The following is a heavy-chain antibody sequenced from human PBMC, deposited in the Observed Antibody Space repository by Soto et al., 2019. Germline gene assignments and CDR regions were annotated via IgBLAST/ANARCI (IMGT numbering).Heavy chain of an antibody. Sequence: ASVKVSCKASGYTFTGYYMHWVRQAPGQGLEWMGWINPNSGGTNYAQKFQGWVTMTRDTSISTASMELSRPRSDDTARDYCARGEYNWKNWYDPWGQGTLVTVSS. D-gene: IGHD1-20*01. CDR2: INPNSGGT. J-gene: IGHJ5*02. V-gene: IGHV1-2*04. CDR1: GYTFTGYY. CDR3: ARGEYNWKNWYDP.